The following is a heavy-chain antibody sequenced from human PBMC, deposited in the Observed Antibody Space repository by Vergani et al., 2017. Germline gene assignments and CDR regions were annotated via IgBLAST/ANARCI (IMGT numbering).Heavy chain of an antibody. CDR3: ARQKDYYMDV. V-gene: IGHV4-39*01. CDR2: IYYSGST. J-gene: IGHJ6*03. CDR1: GTSISGSSYY. Sequence: QLQLQESGPGLLKPSETLSLTCSVSGTSISGSSYYWGWIRQPPGKGLEWIGSIYYSGSTYYNPSLKSRVTISVDTSKNQFSLKLSSVTAADTAVYYCARQKDYYMDVWGKGTTVTVS.